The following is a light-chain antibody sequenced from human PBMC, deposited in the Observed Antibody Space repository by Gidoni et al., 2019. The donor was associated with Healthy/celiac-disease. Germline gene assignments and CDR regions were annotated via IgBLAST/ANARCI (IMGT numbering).Light chain of an antibody. J-gene: IGLJ3*02. CDR2: YDS. CDR1: NIGSKS. V-gene: IGLV3-21*04. CDR3: QVWDSSSDHPV. Sequence: SYVPTQQSPVSVAPGKTARITCGGNNIGSKSVHWYQQKPGQAPVLVIYYDSDRPSGIPERFSGSNSGNTATLTISRVEAGDEADYYCQVWDSSSDHPVFGGGTKLTVL.